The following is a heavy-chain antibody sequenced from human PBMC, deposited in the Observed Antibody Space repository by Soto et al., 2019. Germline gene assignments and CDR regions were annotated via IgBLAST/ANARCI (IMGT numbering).Heavy chain of an antibody. Sequence: SETLSLTCAVYGGSFSGYYWSWIRQPPGKGLEWIGEINHSGSTNYNPSHKSRVTISVDTSKNQISLKLSSVTAAVTVVYYCARIITFGGVIVLFDYWGQGTLVTVSS. CDR1: GGSFSGYY. V-gene: IGHV4-34*01. CDR2: INHSGST. D-gene: IGHD3-16*02. CDR3: ARIITFGGVIVLFDY. J-gene: IGHJ4*02.